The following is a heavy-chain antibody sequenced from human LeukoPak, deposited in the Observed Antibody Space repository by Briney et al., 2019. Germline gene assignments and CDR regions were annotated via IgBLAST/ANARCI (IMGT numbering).Heavy chain of an antibody. V-gene: IGHV3-74*01. Sequence: PGGSLRPSCAASGFTFSDYWMHWVRQAPGKGLEWVSRIIGDGSTTIYADSVKGRFTISRDNAENTMYLQMNSLRVEDTAVYYCTRRVSATRWFDPWGQGTLVTVPS. CDR1: GFTFSDYW. D-gene: IGHD2-15*01. CDR3: TRRVSATRWFDP. J-gene: IGHJ5*02. CDR2: IIGDGSTT.